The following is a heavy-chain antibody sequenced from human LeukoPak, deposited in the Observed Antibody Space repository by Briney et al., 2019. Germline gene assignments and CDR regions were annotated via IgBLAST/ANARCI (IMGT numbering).Heavy chain of an antibody. CDR3: TTKGTTVTRGDY. V-gene: IGHV3-23*01. CDR1: GFTFSSYG. D-gene: IGHD4-17*01. CDR2: ISGSGGST. J-gene: IGHJ4*02. Sequence: GGSLRLSCAASGFTFSSYGMSWVRQAPGKGLEWVSAISGSGGSTYYADSVKGRFTISRDNSKNTLYLQMNSLKTEDTAVYYCTTKGTTVTRGDYWGQGTLVTVSS.